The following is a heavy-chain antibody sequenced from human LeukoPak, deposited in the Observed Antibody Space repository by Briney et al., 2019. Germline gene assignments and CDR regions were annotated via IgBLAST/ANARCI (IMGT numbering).Heavy chain of an antibody. CDR1: GFTVSSNY. Sequence: PGGSLRLSCAASGFTVSSNYMSWVRQAPGKGLEWVSVIYSGGSTYYADSVKGRFTISRDNSKNTLYLQMNSLGAEDTAVYYCARRPQGRNYYYGMDVWGQGTTVTVSS. J-gene: IGHJ6*02. V-gene: IGHV3-66*04. CDR2: IYSGGST. CDR3: ARRPQGRNYYYGMDV.